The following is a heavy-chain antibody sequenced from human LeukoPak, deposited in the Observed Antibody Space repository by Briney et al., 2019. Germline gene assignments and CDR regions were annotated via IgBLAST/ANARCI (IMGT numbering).Heavy chain of an antibody. J-gene: IGHJ4*02. CDR1: GFTFSSYS. CDR3: ARAMGYSSSWNDY. Sequence: GGSLRLSCAASGFTFSSYSMNWVRQAPGKGLEWVSVIYSGGSTYYADSVKGRFTISRDNSKNTLYLQMNSLRAEDTAVYYRARAMGYSSSWNDYWGQGTLVTVSS. CDR2: IYSGGST. D-gene: IGHD6-13*01. V-gene: IGHV3-66*01.